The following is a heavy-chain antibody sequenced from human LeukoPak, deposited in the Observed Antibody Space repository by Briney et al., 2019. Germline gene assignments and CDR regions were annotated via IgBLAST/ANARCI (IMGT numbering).Heavy chain of an antibody. CDR2: FDPSDSYT. J-gene: IGHJ4*02. D-gene: IGHD2-15*01. CDR3: ATYCSGGSCFYPHFDY. Sequence: GESLKISCKGSGYSFTSYWISWVRQMPGKGLEWMGRFDPSDSYTNYSPSFQGHVTISADKSISTAYLQWSSLKASDNAMYYCATYCSGGSCFYPHFDYWGQGTLVTVSS. V-gene: IGHV5-10-1*01. CDR1: GYSFTSYW.